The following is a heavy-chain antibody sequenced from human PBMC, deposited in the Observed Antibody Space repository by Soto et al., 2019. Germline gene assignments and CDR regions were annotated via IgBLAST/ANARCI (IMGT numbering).Heavy chain of an antibody. J-gene: IGHJ5*02. CDR3: ARRRGDSNWFDP. D-gene: IGHD3-10*01. CDR1: GGSINSGGYS. CDR2: IYHSGST. V-gene: IGHV4-30-2*01. Sequence: SETLSLTCAVSGGSINSGGYSWSWIRQPPGKGLEWIGYIYHSGSTYYNPSLKSRVTISVDRSKNQFSLKLRSVTAADTAVYYCARRRGDSNWFDPWGKGTLVTVS.